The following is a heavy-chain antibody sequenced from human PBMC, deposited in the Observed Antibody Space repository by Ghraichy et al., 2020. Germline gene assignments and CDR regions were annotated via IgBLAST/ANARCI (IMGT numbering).Heavy chain of an antibody. V-gene: IGHV3-23*01. J-gene: IGHJ3*02. Sequence: STYYADSVKGRFTISRDTSKNTLYLQMNSLRADDTAVYYCATLLDRSGYQGWGRYSEIWLQG. CDR3: ATLLDRSGYQGWGRYSEI. CDR2: ST. D-gene: IGHD3-22*01.